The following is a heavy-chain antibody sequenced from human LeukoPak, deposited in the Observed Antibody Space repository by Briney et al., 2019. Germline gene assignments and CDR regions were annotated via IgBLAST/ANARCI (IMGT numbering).Heavy chain of an antibody. CDR2: ISGSGGST. CDR3: AKSGGPRSPYYYYGMDV. V-gene: IGHV3-23*01. D-gene: IGHD3-10*01. J-gene: IGHJ6*02. Sequence: HSGGSLRLSCAASGFTFSSYAMSWVRQAPGKGLEWVSGISGSGGSTYYADSVKGRFTISRDNSKNTLYLQMNSLRAEDTALYYCAKSGGPRSPYYYYGMDVWGQGTTVTVSS. CDR1: GFTFSSYA.